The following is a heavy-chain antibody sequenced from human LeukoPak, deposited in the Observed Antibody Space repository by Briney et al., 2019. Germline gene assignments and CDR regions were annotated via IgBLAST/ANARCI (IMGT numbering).Heavy chain of an antibody. D-gene: IGHD4-17*01. CDR1: GGSISSDY. CDR2: ISYSGST. J-gene: IGHJ4*02. V-gene: IGHV4-59*08. Sequence: SETLSLTCTVSGGSISSDYWSWIRQPPGKGLESIGYISYSGSTNYTPSLKSPVTISVDTYKNPFSLTLSSVTPAHPPVYYCARHRGLYGDFYFDTWGQGTLVSVSS. CDR3: ARHRGLYGDFYFDT.